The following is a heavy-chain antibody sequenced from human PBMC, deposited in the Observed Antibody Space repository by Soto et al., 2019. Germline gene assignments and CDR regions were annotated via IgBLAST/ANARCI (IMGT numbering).Heavy chain of an antibody. CDR3: ARDWGYRHQAGTTDYFGMDV. CDR2: VIPIFGGA. V-gene: IGHV1-69*01. D-gene: IGHD1-1*01. J-gene: IGHJ6*02. Sequence: VQVVQSEAEAKQPGSSVKLSCKVSGVTFSNAAFSWVRQAPGQGLEWMGGVIPIFGGAKYAQKFQARVKITEDEMTYILYMEVTSLRIDDTAVYFCARDWGYRHQAGTTDYFGMDVWGQGTTVTVSS. CDR1: GVTFSNAA.